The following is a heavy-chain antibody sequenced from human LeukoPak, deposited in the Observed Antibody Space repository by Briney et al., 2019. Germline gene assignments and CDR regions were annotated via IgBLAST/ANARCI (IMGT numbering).Heavy chain of an antibody. V-gene: IGHV1-18*01. CDR2: ISAYNGNT. Sequence: ASVKVSCKASGYTFTSYGISWVRQAPGQGLEWMGWISAYNGNTNYAQKLQGRVTMTTDTSTSTAYMELGSLRSDDTAVYYCARALLRLGELSLYEGFDYWGQGTLVTVSS. CDR1: GYTFTSYG. J-gene: IGHJ4*02. CDR3: ARALLRLGELSLYEGFDY. D-gene: IGHD3-16*02.